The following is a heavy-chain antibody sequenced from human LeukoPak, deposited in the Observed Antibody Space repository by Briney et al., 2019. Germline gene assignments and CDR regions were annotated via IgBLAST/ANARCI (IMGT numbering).Heavy chain of an antibody. V-gene: IGHV4-30-2*01. J-gene: IGHJ4*02. Sequence: SETLSLTCAVSGGSISSGDYSWSWIRQPPGKGLEWIGYIYHSGSTYYNPSLKSRVTISVDKSKNQFSLKLSSVTAADTAVYYCARGRGFSKAAKGRYFDYWGQGTLVTVSS. CDR1: GGSISSGDYS. D-gene: IGHD6-25*01. CDR3: ARGRGFSKAAKGRYFDY. CDR2: IYHSGST.